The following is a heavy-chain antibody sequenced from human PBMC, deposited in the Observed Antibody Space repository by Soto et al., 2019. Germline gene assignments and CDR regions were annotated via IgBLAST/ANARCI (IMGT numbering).Heavy chain of an antibody. CDR2: IIPIFGTA. V-gene: IGHV1-69*01. CDR3: XXXXXXXXXFXSXXXXXI. CDR1: GGTFSSYA. J-gene: IGHJ3*02. Sequence: QVQLVQSGAEVKKPGSSVKVSCKASGGTFSSYAISWVRQAPGQGLEWMGGIIPIFGTANYAQKFQGRVTITADESTSTAYMELSSLRSEDTXVYYXXXXXXXXXXFXSXXXXXIWXQGTMVT.